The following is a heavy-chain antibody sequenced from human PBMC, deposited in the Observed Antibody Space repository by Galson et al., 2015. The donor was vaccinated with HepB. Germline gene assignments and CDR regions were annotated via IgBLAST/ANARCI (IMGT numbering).Heavy chain of an antibody. D-gene: IGHD3-22*01. CDR2: IRSKAYGGTT. CDR3: TRAGVVVVITGSDY. CDR1: GFTFSNAW. Sequence: SLRLSCAASGFTFSNAWMNWVRQAPGKGLEWVGFIRSKAYGGTTEYAASVKGRFTISRDDSKSIAYLQMNSLKTEDTAVYYCTRAGVVVVITGSDYWGQGTLVTVST. J-gene: IGHJ4*02. V-gene: IGHV3-49*04.